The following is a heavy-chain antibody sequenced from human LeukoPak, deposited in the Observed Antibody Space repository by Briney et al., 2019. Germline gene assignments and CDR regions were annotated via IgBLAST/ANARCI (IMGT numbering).Heavy chain of an antibody. CDR2: VHPADSDT. CDR3: VRHGPGGYYYYYMDV. D-gene: IGHD1-14*01. Sequence: GESLKISCRGSGYTFTGYWIGWVRQMPGKGLEWMGIVHPADSDTRYSPSFQGQVTMSADKSTSTAYLQWRSLKASDTAVYFCVRHGPGGYYYYYMDVWGKGTTVAVSS. CDR1: GYTFTGYW. V-gene: IGHV5-51*01. J-gene: IGHJ6*03.